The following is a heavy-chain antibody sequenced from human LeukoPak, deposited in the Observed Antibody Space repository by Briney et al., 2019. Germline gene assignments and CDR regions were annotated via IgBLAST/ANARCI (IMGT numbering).Heavy chain of an antibody. D-gene: IGHD3-10*01. CDR1: GGSFSGYY. J-gene: IGHJ4*02. Sequence: SETLSLTCAVYGGSFSGYYWSWIRQPPGKGLEWIGEINHSGSTNYNPSLKSRVTISVDRSKNQFSLKLSSVTAADTAVYYCARYGGSGTYFFDYWGRGTLVTVSS. CDR2: INHSGST. V-gene: IGHV4-34*01. CDR3: ARYGGSGTYFFDY.